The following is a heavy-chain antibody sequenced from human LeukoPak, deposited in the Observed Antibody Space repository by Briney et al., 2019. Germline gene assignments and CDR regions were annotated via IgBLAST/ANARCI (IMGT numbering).Heavy chain of an antibody. CDR1: GGPISSHY. V-gene: IGHV4-59*11. CDR2: IYYSGCT. D-gene: IGHD3-22*01. J-gene: IGHJ5*02. CDR3: ARGFSQNYYDSSGSRTTRNWFDP. Sequence: ASDTLSLTCTVSGGPISSHYGSGIRQPPGKGLEWIGYIYYSGCTHYNPSLKRRVTTSVDTSKHQLSLKLSSVTAADTAVYYCARGFSQNYYDSSGSRTTRNWFDPWGQGTLVTVPS.